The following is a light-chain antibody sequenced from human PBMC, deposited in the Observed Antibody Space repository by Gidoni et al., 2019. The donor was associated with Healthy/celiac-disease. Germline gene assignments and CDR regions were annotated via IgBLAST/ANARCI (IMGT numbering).Light chain of an antibody. V-gene: IGKV3-11*01. CDR2: DAS. J-gene: IGKJ2*01. Sequence: EIVLTQSPATLSCSPGERATLSCRASQSVSSYLAWYQQKPGTAPRLLIYDASNRATGIPARFSGSGSGTDFTLTISSLEPEDFAVYYCQQRSNWPPYTFGQGTKLEIK. CDR3: QQRSNWPPYT. CDR1: QSVSSY.